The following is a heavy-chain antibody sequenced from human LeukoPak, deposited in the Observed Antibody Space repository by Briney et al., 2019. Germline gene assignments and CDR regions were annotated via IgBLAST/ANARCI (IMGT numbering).Heavy chain of an antibody. V-gene: IGHV4-34*01. Sequence: PSETLSLTCAVYGGSFSGYYWSWIRQPPGKGLEWIGEINHSGSTNYNPSLESRVAISIDKSNNHFSLTLRSVAAADTAVYFCSRRSATYTWYLDVWGRGTLVTVSS. D-gene: IGHD3-10*01. J-gene: IGHJ2*01. CDR3: SRRSATYTWYLDV. CDR1: GGSFSGYY. CDR2: INHSGST.